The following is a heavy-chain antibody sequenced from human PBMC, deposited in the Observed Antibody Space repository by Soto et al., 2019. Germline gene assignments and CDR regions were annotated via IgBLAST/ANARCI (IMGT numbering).Heavy chain of an antibody. D-gene: IGHD4-4*01. CDR2: IIPIFGTA. V-gene: IGHV1-69*06. CDR3: ASYMSTVTTWRTLNYYYGMDV. Sequence: ASVKVSCKASGGNFSSYAISWVRQAPGQGLEWMGGIIPIFGTANYAQKFQGRVTITADKSTSTAYMELSSLRSEDTAVYYCASYMSTVTTWRTLNYYYGMDVWGQGTTVTVSS. CDR1: GGNFSSYA. J-gene: IGHJ6*02.